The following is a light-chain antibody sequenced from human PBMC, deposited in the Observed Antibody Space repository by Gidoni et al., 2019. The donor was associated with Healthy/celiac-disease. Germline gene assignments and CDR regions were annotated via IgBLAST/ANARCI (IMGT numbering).Light chain of an antibody. CDR1: QSISSY. CDR3: QQSYSTPET. J-gene: IGKJ1*01. CDR2: AAS. V-gene: IGKV1-39*01. Sequence: IQMSKHPSSLSAAGGDRVTITCRASQSISSYLNWYQQKPGQAPKLLIYAASSLPSGVPSRFSGSGSGTDFTLTISSLQPEDFATYYCQQSYSTPETFGHGTKVEIK.